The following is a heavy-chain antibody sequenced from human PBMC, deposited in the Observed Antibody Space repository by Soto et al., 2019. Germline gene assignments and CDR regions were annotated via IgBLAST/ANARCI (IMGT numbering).Heavy chain of an antibody. D-gene: IGHD3-10*01. CDR2: ISGSGGST. CDR1: GFTFSSYA. J-gene: IGHJ4*02. V-gene: IGHV3-23*01. CDR3: AKAASDTMVRGVIGY. Sequence: EVQLLESGGGLVQPGGSLRLSCAASGFTFSSYAMSWVRQAPGKGLEWVSAISGSGGSTYYADSVKGRFTISRDNSKNTLYLQINSLRAEDTAVYYRAKAASDTMVRGVIGYWGQGNLVTVSS.